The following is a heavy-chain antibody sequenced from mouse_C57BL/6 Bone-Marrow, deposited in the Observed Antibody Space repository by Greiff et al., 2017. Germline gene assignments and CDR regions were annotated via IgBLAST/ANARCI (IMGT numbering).Heavy chain of an antibody. CDR1: GYTFTDYY. V-gene: IGHV1-76*01. J-gene: IGHJ2*01. CDR2: IYPGSGNT. Sequence: QVQLQQSGAELVRPGASVKLSCKASGYTFTDYYINWVKQRPGQGLEWIARIYPGSGNTYYNEKFKGKATLTAEKSSSAAYMQLSSLTSEDSAVYFCARRWLLGFDYWGQGTTLTVSS. D-gene: IGHD2-3*01. CDR3: ARRWLLGFDY.